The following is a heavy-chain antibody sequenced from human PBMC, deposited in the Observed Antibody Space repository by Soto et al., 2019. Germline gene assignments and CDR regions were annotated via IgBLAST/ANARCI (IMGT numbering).Heavy chain of an antibody. CDR1: GGTFSNYA. J-gene: IGHJ6*02. CDR2: IIPIVGTG. V-gene: IGHV1-69*01. Sequence: QVQLVQSGAEVRKPGSSVTVSCKASGGTFSNYAISWVRQGPGQGLEWMGGIIPIVGTGSYAQKFQGRVTITADEPTTTAYMELSSLRFEDTAVYYCARVVILVPTASTHYYYHMDVWGPGTTVTVSS. CDR3: ARVVILVPTASTHYYYHMDV. D-gene: IGHD2-2*01.